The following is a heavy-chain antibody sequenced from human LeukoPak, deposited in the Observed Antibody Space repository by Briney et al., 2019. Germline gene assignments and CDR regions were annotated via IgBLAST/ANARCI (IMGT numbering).Heavy chain of an antibody. J-gene: IGHJ6*03. Sequence: PGGSLRLSCAASGFTFSSYTMNWARQAPGKGLEWVSGISSSSSSTYYADSVKGRFTISRDNSKNTLYLQLNSLRAEDTAVYYCAKVWGSYYYMDVWGKGTTVTVSS. V-gene: IGHV3-23*01. D-gene: IGHD3-16*01. CDR2: ISSSSSST. CDR3: AKVWGSYYYMDV. CDR1: GFTFSSYT.